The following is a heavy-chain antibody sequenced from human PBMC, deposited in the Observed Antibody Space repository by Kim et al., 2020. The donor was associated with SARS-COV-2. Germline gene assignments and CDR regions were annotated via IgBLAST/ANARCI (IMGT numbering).Heavy chain of an antibody. CDR2: INRNSGSI. V-gene: IGHV3-20*04. CDR1: GFTFEDYG. Sequence: GGSLRLSCAASGFTFEDYGMSWVRQAPGKGLEWVSGINRNSGSIGYADSVKGRFTISRDNAKNSLYLQINSLRADDTALYYCVRGYVGGPFNYWGQGTLVTVFS. J-gene: IGHJ4*02. D-gene: IGHD3-10*01. CDR3: VRGYVGGPFNY.